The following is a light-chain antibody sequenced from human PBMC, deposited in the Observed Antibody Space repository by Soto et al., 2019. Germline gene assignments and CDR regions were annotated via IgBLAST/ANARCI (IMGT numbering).Light chain of an antibody. J-gene: IGLJ2*01. CDR1: SSNIGSNT. Sequence: QSVLTQPPSAYGTPGQRVTISCSGSSSNIGSNTVNWYQQLPGTAPKLLIYSNNQRPSGVPDRFSGSKSGTSASLAISGLQSEYEAEYYCAAWDDSLNGLVFGGGTKVTVL. CDR3: AAWDDSLNGLV. CDR2: SNN. V-gene: IGLV1-44*01.